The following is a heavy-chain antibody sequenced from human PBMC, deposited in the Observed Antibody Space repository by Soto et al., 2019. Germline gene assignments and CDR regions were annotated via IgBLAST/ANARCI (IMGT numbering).Heavy chain of an antibody. Sequence: SDTLSLTCTVSGGSISIYYWSWIRQPPGKGLEWIGYIYYSGSTNYNPSLKSRVTISVDTSKNQFSLKLSSVTAADTAVYYCARAAGAFDIWGQGTMVTVSS. CDR2: IYYSGST. V-gene: IGHV4-59*01. CDR3: ARAAGAFDI. CDR1: GGSISIYY. J-gene: IGHJ3*02.